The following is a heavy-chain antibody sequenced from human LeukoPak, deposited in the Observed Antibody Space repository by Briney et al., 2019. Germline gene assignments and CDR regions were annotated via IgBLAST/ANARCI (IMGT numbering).Heavy chain of an antibody. D-gene: IGHD3-10*01. CDR2: ISYDGSNK. J-gene: IGHJ4*02. Sequence: GGSLRLSCAASGFTFSSYAMHWVRQAPGKGLEWVAVISYDGSNKYYADSVKGRFTISRDNSKNTLYLQMNSLRAEDTAVYSCAKGRYPGSGSYLNSHDYWGQGTLVTVSS. CDR3: AKGRYPGSGSYLNSHDY. CDR1: GFTFSSYA. V-gene: IGHV3-30-3*01.